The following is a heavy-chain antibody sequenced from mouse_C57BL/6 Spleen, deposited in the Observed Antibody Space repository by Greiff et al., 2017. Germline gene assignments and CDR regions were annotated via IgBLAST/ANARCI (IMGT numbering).Heavy chain of an antibody. CDR3: ARGAYYYGSSHWYFDV. D-gene: IGHD1-1*01. CDR2: ISYSGSP. J-gene: IGHJ1*03. CDR1: GYSITSGYD. Sequence: VQLKQSGPGMVKPSQSLSLTCTVTGYSITSGYDWHWIRPFPGNKLEWMGYISYSGSPNYNPSLKSRISITHDTSKNHFFLKLNSVTTEDTATYYCARGAYYYGSSHWYFDVWGTGTTVTVSS. V-gene: IGHV3-1*01.